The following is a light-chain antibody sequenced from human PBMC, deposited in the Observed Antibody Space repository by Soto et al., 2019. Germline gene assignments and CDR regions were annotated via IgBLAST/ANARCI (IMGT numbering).Light chain of an antibody. J-gene: IGLJ1*01. Sequence: QSVLTQPPSASGTPGQRVTISCSGSSSNIGRNTVHWYQQLPGMAPNVLIYTNDKRPSGVPDRFSGSKSGTSASLAISGLQSEDEADYYCASCAGSTHCHVFGTGTKVTVL. CDR2: TND. V-gene: IGLV1-44*01. CDR3: ASCAGSTHCHV. CDR1: SSNIGRNT.